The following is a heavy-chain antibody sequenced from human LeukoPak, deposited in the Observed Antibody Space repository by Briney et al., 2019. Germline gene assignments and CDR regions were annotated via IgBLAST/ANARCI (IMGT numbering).Heavy chain of an antibody. J-gene: IGHJ4*02. CDR3: VSAIRGSPIDY. Sequence: GGSLRLSCAASGFSFSNYWMGWVRQAPGKGLACVANIRTDGSETYYVDSVKGRFTISRDNAKNSLFLQMNSLRAEDTAIYYCVSAIRGSPIDYWGQGTLVSVPS. V-gene: IGHV3-7*01. CDR2: IRTDGSET. CDR1: GFSFSNYW. D-gene: IGHD3-10*01.